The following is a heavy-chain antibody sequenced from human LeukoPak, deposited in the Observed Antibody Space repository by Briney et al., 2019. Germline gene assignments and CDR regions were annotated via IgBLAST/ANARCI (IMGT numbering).Heavy chain of an antibody. J-gene: IGHJ5*02. D-gene: IGHD2-2*02. V-gene: IGHV4-30-4*08. CDR1: GGSISSGDYY. CDR2: IYYSGSS. Sequence: SETLSLTCTVSGGSISSGDYYWSWIRQPPGKGLEWIGYIYYSGSSYYNPSLKSRVTMSVDTSKNQFSLKLRSVTAADTALYYCARVVVPAAIEEGDNWFDPWGQGTLVTVSS. CDR3: ARVVVPAAIEEGDNWFDP.